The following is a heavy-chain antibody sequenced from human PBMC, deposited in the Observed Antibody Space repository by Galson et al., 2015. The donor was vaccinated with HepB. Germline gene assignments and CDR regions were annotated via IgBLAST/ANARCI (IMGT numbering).Heavy chain of an antibody. V-gene: IGHV4-61*02. J-gene: IGHJ3*02. CDR3: ARDDFWGSRAFDI. CDR1: DGSISSGHYY. CDR2: IYISGST. Sequence: TLSLTCTVSDGSISSGHYYWSWMRQPAGKGVEWIGRIYISGSTKYNPSLESRVTISVDTSKNLFSLKMRSVTAADTAVYYCARDDFWGSRAFDIWGQGTMVTVSS. D-gene: IGHD3/OR15-3a*01.